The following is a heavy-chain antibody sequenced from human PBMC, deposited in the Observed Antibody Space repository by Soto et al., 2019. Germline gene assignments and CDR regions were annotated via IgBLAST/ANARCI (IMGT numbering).Heavy chain of an antibody. Sequence: PGGSLRLSCAASGFTFSSYGMHWVRQAPGKGLEWVAVISYDGSNKYYADSVKGRFTISRDNSKNTLYLQMNSLRAEDTAVYYCAKDRGGVYELFDYWGQGTLVTVSS. CDR1: GFTFSSYG. CDR3: AKDRGGVYELFDY. D-gene: IGHD3-10*01. CDR2: ISYDGSNK. V-gene: IGHV3-30*18. J-gene: IGHJ4*02.